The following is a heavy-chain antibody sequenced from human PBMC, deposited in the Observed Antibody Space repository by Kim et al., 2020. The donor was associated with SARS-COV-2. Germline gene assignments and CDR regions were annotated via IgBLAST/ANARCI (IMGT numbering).Heavy chain of an antibody. Sequence: ASVKVSCKASGYTFTSYAMNWVRQAPGQGLEWMGWINTNTGNPTYAQGFTGRFVFSLDTSVSTAYLQISSLKAEDTAVYYCARNLWQQLVPLYYYYYYGMDVWGQGTTVTVSS. CDR2: INTNTGNP. CDR3: ARNLWQQLVPLYYYYYYGMDV. CDR1: GYTFTSYA. D-gene: IGHD6-13*01. J-gene: IGHJ6*02. V-gene: IGHV7-4-1*02.